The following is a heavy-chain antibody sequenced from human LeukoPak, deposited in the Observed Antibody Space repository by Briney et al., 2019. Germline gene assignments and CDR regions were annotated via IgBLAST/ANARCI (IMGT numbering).Heavy chain of an antibody. CDR1: GGSISSGGYP. CDR2: IYHSGST. CDR3: ARGRARGAFDI. J-gene: IGHJ3*02. V-gene: IGHV4-30-2*01. Sequence: PSETLSLTCAVSGGSISSGGYPWSWIRQPPGKGLEWIGYIYHSGSTYYNPSLKSRVTISVDRSKNQFSLKLTSVTAADTAVFYCARGRARGAFDIWGQGTMVTVSS.